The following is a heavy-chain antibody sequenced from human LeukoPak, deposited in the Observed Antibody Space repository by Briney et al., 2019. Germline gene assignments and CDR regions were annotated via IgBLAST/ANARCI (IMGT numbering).Heavy chain of an antibody. Sequence: SETLSLTCTVFGGSISSYYWSWIRQPAGKGLEWIGRIYTSGSTNYNPSLKSRVTMSVDTSKNQFSLKLSSVTAADTAVYYCAKGVSSSWYFPHYYGMDVWGQGTTVTVSS. CDR1: GGSISSYY. D-gene: IGHD6-13*01. CDR3: AKGVSSSWYFPHYYGMDV. V-gene: IGHV4-4*07. J-gene: IGHJ6*02. CDR2: IYTSGST.